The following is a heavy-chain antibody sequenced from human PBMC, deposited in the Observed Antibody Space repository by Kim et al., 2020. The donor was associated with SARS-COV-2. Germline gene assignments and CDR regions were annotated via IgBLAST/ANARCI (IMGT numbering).Heavy chain of an antibody. J-gene: IGHJ6*02. Sequence: GGSLRLSCTASGFTFGDYAMSWFRQAPGKGLEWVGFIRSKAYGGTTEYAASVKGRFTISRDDSKSIAYLQMNSLKTEDTAVYYPSYYYDRGHYYYYGMDVWGQGTTVTVSS. CDR2: IRSKAYGGTT. V-gene: IGHV3-49*03. CDR3: SYYYDRGHYYYYGMDV. D-gene: IGHD3-10*02. CDR1: GFTFGDYA.